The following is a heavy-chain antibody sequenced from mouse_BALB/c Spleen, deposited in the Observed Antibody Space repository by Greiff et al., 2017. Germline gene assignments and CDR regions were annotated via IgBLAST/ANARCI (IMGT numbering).Heavy chain of an antibody. Sequence: EVQLVESGGGLVKPGGSLKLSCAASGFTFSSYAMSWVRQTPEKRLEWVASISSGGSTYYPDSVKGRFTISRDNARNILYLQMSSLRSEDTAMYYCASRLLRLPYYYAMDYWGQGTSVTVSS. CDR1: GFTFSSYA. CDR2: ISSGGST. D-gene: IGHD1-2*01. J-gene: IGHJ4*01. V-gene: IGHV5-6-5*01. CDR3: ASRLLRLPYYYAMDY.